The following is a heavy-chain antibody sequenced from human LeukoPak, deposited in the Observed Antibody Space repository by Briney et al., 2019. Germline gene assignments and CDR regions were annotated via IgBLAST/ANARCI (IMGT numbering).Heavy chain of an antibody. J-gene: IGHJ3*02. CDR2: IYTSGST. CDR1: GGSISSGSYY. Sequence: PSQTLSLTCTVSGGSISSGSYYWSWIRQPAGKGLEWIGRIYTSGSTYYNPSLKSRVTISVDTSKNQFSLKLSSVTAADTAVYYCARPLLRFLVGAFDIWGQGTMVTVSS. D-gene: IGHD3-3*01. V-gene: IGHV4-61*02. CDR3: ARPLLRFLVGAFDI.